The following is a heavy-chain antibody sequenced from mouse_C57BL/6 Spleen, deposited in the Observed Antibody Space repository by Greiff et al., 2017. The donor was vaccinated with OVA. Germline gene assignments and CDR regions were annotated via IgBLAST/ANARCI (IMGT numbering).Heavy chain of an antibody. CDR3: AREPSYYYGSSYWYFDV. CDR1: GYTFTDYN. D-gene: IGHD1-1*01. Sequence: VQLKESGPELVKPGASVKMSCKASGYTFTDYNMHWVKQSHGKSLEWIGYINPNNGGTSYNQKFKGKATLTVNKSSSTAYMELRSLTSEDSAVYYCAREPSYYYGSSYWYFDVWGTGTTVTVSS. V-gene: IGHV1-22*01. J-gene: IGHJ1*03. CDR2: INPNNGGT.